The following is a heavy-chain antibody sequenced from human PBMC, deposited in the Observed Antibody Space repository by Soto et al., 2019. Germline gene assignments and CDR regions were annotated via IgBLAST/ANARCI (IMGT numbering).Heavy chain of an antibody. D-gene: IGHD3-22*01. CDR1: GYTFTSYG. Sequence: ASVKVSCKASGYTFTSYGISWVRQAPGQGLEWMGWISAYNGNTNYAQKLQGRVTMTRDTSISTAYMELSRLRSDDTAVYYCARDYRRSNYYDSSGYNPFDYWGQGTLVTVSS. J-gene: IGHJ4*02. V-gene: IGHV1-18*01. CDR3: ARDYRRSNYYDSSGYNPFDY. CDR2: ISAYNGNT.